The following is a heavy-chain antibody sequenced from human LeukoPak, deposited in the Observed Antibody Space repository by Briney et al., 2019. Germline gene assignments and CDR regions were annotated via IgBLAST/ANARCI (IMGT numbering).Heavy chain of an antibody. V-gene: IGHV3-21*01. D-gene: IGHD3-16*01. CDR3: ARCALGVWADNYYMDV. CDR2: ISSSGSYI. Sequence: GESLRLSCEASGSLSGYAMSWVRQAPGKGLEGVLSISSSGSYIYYADSVKGRFTISRDNARNSVFLQMNSLRAEDTAIYYCARCALGVWADNYYMDVWGNGTTVTVSS. CDR1: GSLSGYA. J-gene: IGHJ6*03.